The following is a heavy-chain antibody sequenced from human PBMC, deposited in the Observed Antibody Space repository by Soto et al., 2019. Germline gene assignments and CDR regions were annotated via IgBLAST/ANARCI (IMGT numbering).Heavy chain of an antibody. J-gene: IGHJ4*02. D-gene: IGHD2-15*01. CDR1: GYTFTSYA. CDR3: ARGVAPDYFDY. V-gene: IGHV1-3*01. CDR2: INAGNGNT. Sequence: ASVKVSCKASGYTFTSYAMHWVRQAPGQRLEWMGWINAGNGNTKYSQKFQGRVTITRDTSASTAYMELSSLRSEDTAGYYCARGVAPDYFDYWGQGTLVTVSS.